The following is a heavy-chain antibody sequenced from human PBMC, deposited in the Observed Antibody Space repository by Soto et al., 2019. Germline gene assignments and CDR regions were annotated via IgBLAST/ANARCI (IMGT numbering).Heavy chain of an antibody. CDR1: GGSISSSDFY. CDR3: AVVDSTGNWFDP. V-gene: IGHV4-39*01. Sequence: QLQLQESGPGLVKPSETLSLTCTVSGGSISSSDFYWGWLRQTPGKGLEFIGSMYFSGSTFYNPSLKSRLIISVDTSKNQFTLKLISVTAADTAVYYCAVVDSTGNWFDPWGEGALVTVST. D-gene: IGHD6-25*01. CDR2: MYFSGST. J-gene: IGHJ5*02.